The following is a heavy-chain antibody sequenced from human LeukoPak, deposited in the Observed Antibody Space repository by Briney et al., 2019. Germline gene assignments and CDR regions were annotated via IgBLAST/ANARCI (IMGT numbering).Heavy chain of an antibody. V-gene: IGHV1-18*01. CDR1: GYTFIGSG. Sequence: ASVKITCKTSGYTFIGSGITWVRQAPGQGLEWMGWIKGYNGDTAYAQMFQGRFFMTIDASTSTSSMELSGLRSDDTAVYYCARSGHCSGSACYSEGIDFWGQGTLVTVSS. J-gene: IGHJ4*02. CDR2: IKGYNGDT. CDR3: ARSGHCSGSACYSEGIDF. D-gene: IGHD2-21*01.